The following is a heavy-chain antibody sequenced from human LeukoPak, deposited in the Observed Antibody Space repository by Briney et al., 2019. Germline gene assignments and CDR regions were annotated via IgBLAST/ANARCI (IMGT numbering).Heavy chain of an antibody. CDR2: IYYSGNT. D-gene: IGHD3-22*01. V-gene: IGHV4-39*01. CDR3: ARLPYYYDSSGYTFDI. CDR1: GVSISSSSYY. Sequence: PSETLSLTCTVSGVSISSSSYYWGWIRQPPGKGLEWLGTIYYSGNTYYNPSLKSRVTISVDTSKNQFSLKLSSVSAADTAVYYGARLPYYYDSSGYTFDIWGQGTMVTASS. J-gene: IGHJ3*02.